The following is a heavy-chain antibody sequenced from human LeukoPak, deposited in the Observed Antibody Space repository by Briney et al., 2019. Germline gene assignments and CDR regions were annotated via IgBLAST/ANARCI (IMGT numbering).Heavy chain of an antibody. CDR3: ARASGTYPNSLDS. CDR2: IYITGST. J-gene: IGHJ4*02. CDR1: GASVNSFY. D-gene: IGHD1-26*01. V-gene: IGHV4-4*07. Sequence: PSETLSLTCSVSGASVNSFYWTWIRQAAGKGPEWIGRIYITGSTDYNPSLKSRVTISLDKSNNEFSLKMNSVTAADTAVYFYARASGTYPNSLDSWGRGTLVIVSS.